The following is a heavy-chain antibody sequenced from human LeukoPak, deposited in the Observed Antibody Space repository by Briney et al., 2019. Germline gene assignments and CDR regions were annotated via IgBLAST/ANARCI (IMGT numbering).Heavy chain of an antibody. J-gene: IGHJ4*02. CDR2: IYHSGST. V-gene: IGHV4-30-2*02. CDR3: ARPRGYSASWYAYDH. D-gene: IGHD6-13*01. CDR1: GGSISSGGYS. Sequence: SETLSLTCAVSGGSISSGGYSWSWIRQPPGKGLEWIGYIYHSGSTNYNPSLQSRVTISVDTSKNQFSLKLSSVTAADTAVYYCARPRGYSASWYAYDHWGQGTLVTVSS.